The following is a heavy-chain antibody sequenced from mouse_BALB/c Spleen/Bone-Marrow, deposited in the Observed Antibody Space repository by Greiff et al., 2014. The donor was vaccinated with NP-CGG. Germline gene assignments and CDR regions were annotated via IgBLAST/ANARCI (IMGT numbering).Heavy chain of an antibody. CDR1: GYAFTNYW. J-gene: IGHJ4*01. CDR2: INPGSGGI. D-gene: IGHD1-1*01. Sequence: QVHVKQSGAELVRPGTSVKVSCKASGYAFTNYWIERIKQRPGQGLEWIGVINPGSGGINYNEKFKGKATLTADKSSSTAYMQLSSLTSDDSAVYFCARELVRGMDYWGQGTPVTVSS. V-gene: IGHV1-54*01. CDR3: ARELVRGMDY.